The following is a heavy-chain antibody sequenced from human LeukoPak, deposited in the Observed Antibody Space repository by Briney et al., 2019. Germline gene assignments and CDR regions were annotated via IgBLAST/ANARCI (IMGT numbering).Heavy chain of an antibody. Sequence: GSSVKVSCKASGYTFTSYDINWVRQATGQGLEWMGWMNPNSGNTGYAQKFQGRVTMTRNTSISTAYMELSSLRSEDTAVYYCARDRTPNPDPIVVVPAAMDYWGQGTLVTVSS. CDR2: MNPNSGNT. V-gene: IGHV1-8*01. CDR1: GYTFTSYD. J-gene: IGHJ4*02. D-gene: IGHD2-2*01. CDR3: ARDRTPNPDPIVVVPAAMDY.